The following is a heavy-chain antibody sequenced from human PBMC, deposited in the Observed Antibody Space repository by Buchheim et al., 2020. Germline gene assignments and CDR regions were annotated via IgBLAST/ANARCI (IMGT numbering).Heavy chain of an antibody. J-gene: IGHJ6*02. CDR3: AKDGEMYYDFWSGYYTNYYYGMDV. CDR1: GFTFSSYA. D-gene: IGHD3-3*01. CDR2: ISGSGGST. V-gene: IGHV3-23*01. Sequence: EVQLLESGGGLVQPGGSLRLSCAASGFTFSSYAMSWVRQAPGKGLEWVSAISGSGGSTYYADSVKGRFTISRDNSTTTLYLQMNSLRAEDTAVYYCAKDGEMYYDFWSGYYTNYYYGMDVWGQGTT.